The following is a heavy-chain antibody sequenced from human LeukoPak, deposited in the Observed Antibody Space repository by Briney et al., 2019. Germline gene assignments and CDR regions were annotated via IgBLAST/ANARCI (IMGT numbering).Heavy chain of an antibody. CDR3: AREGSAVTTRGWFDP. V-gene: IGHV4-4*02. J-gene: IGHJ5*02. D-gene: IGHD4-17*01. CDR1: GGSVSSSNW. CDR2: IYHSGST. Sequence: PSETLSLTCAVSGGSVSSSNWWSWVRQPPGKGLEWIGEIYHSGSTNYNPSLKSRVTISADKSKNQFSLKLSSVTAADTAVYYCAREGSAVTTRGWFDPWGQGTLVTVSS.